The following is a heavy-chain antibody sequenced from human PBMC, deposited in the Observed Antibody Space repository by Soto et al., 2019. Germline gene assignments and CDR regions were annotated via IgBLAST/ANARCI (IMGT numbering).Heavy chain of an antibody. D-gene: IGHD2-2*01. CDR1: GGSIGSYS. CDR3: ARCPLSTEYRHYYYMDV. Sequence: QVQLQESGPGLVKPSETLSLTCTVSGGSIGSYSWSWIRQPPGKGLEWIGYVYKSGSLSYSLSLKSRVTISIDTSGNQFSLKLTSVTAADTAVYYCARCPLSTEYRHYYYMDVWGKGTTVTVSS. CDR2: VYKSGSL. V-gene: IGHV4-59*13. J-gene: IGHJ6*03.